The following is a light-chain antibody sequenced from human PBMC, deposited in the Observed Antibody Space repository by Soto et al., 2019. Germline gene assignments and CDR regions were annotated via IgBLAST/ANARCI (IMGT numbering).Light chain of an antibody. J-gene: IGKJ1*01. V-gene: IGKV1-8*01. Sequence: AIRMTQSPSSFSASTGDRVTITCRACQGISSYLAWYQQKPGKAPKLLIYAASTLQSGVPSRFSGSGSGTDFTLTISCLQSEDFATYYCQQYYSYPRTFGQGTKVDNK. CDR1: QGISSY. CDR3: QQYYSYPRT. CDR2: AAS.